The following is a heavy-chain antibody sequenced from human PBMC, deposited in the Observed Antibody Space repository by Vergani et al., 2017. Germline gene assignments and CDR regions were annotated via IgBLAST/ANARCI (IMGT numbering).Heavy chain of an antibody. D-gene: IGHD6-19*01. CDR1: GFTFSSYS. CDR2: IRYDGSNK. Sequence: VQLVESGGGLVKPGGSLRLSCAASGFTFSSYSMNWVRQAPGKGLEWVAFIRYDGSNKYYADSVKGRFTISRDNSKNTLYLQMNSLRAEDTAVYYCAKSMYSSGWSFDYWGQGTLVTVSS. J-gene: IGHJ4*02. V-gene: IGHV3-30*02. CDR3: AKSMYSSGWSFDY.